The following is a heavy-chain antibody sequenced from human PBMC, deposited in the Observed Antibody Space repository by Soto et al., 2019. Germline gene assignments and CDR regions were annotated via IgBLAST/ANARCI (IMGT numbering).Heavy chain of an antibody. V-gene: IGHV1-46*02. CDR3: ATSLGREFATGDY. D-gene: IGHD3-16*01. Sequence: QVQVVQSGAEVKEPGASVKVSCKTSGYTLNNYYMHWARQAPGQGIEWMGMINTRGGNTFYAQKFRGRVTMTSDTATRTVYMELSSLTSDDTASYYCATSLGREFATGDYWGQGTLVTGS. CDR2: INTRGGNT. J-gene: IGHJ4*02. CDR1: GYTLNNYY.